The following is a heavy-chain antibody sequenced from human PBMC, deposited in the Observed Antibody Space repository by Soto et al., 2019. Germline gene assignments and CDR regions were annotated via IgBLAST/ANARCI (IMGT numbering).Heavy chain of an antibody. V-gene: IGHV1-69*13. CDR1: GYTFTNFG. Sequence: SVKVSCKASGYTFTNFGISWVRQAPGQGLEWMGGIIPIFGTANYAQKFQGRVTITADESTSTAYMELSSLRSEDTAVYYCARDRDYYGMDVWGQGTTVTVSS. J-gene: IGHJ6*02. CDR2: IIPIFGTA. CDR3: ARDRDYYGMDV. D-gene: IGHD3-10*01.